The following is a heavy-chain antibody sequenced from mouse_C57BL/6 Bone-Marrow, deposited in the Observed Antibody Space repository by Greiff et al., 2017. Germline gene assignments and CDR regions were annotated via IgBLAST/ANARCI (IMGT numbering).Heavy chain of an antibody. CDR3: ARTASTTVVAAYYFDY. CDR1: GYTFTSYW. Sequence: VQLQQPGAELVKPGASVKLSCKASGYTFTSYWMQWVKQRPGQGLEWIGEIDPSDSSTNYNQKFKGKATLTVDTSSSPANMQLSSLTSEDSAVYYCARTASTTVVAAYYFDYWGQGTTLTVSS. D-gene: IGHD1-1*01. J-gene: IGHJ2*01. CDR2: IDPSDSST. V-gene: IGHV1-50*01.